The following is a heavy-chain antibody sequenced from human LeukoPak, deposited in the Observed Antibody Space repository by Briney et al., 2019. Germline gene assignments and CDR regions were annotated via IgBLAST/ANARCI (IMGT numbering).Heavy chain of an antibody. V-gene: IGHV4-59*08. Sequence: SETLSLTCTVSGGSISSYYWSWIRQPPGKGLEWIGYIYYSGSTNYNPSLKSRVTISLDTSKNQFSLKLSSVTAADTAVYYCARLRGYYYDSSGYYKSGMDAFDIWGQGTMVTVSS. CDR1: GGSISSYY. D-gene: IGHD3-22*01. CDR3: ARLRGYYYDSSGYYKSGMDAFDI. J-gene: IGHJ3*02. CDR2: IYYSGST.